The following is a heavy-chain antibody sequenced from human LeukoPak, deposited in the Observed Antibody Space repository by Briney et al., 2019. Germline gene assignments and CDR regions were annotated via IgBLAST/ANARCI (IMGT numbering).Heavy chain of an antibody. V-gene: IGHV4-34*01. D-gene: IGHD3-3*01. J-gene: IGHJ6*02. Sequence: SETLSLTCAVYGGSFSGYYWSWIRQPPGKGLEWIGEIKHSGSTNYNPSLKSRVTISVDTSKNQFSLKLSSVTAADTAVYYCARAALRFLEWSMGYYYYYGMDVWGQGTTVTVSS. CDR2: IKHSGST. CDR3: ARAALRFLEWSMGYYYYYGMDV. CDR1: GGSFSGYY.